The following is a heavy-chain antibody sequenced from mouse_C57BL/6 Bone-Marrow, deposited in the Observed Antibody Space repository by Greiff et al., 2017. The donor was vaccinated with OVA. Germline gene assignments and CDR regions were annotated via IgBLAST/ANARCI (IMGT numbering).Heavy chain of an antibody. Sequence: VQLKQSGAELVRPGASVKLSCTASGFNIKDDYMHWVKQRPEQGLEWIGWIDPENGDTEYASKFQGKATITADTSSNTAYLQLSSLTSEDTAVYYCTTWGYYGSSSWFAYGGQGTLVTVSA. J-gene: IGHJ3*01. CDR2: IDPENGDT. CDR1: GFNIKDDY. D-gene: IGHD1-1*01. V-gene: IGHV14-4*01. CDR3: TTWGYYGSSSWFAY.